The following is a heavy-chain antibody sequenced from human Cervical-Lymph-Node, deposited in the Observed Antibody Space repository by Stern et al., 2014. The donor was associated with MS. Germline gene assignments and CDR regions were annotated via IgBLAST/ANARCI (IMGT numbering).Heavy chain of an antibody. J-gene: IGHJ4*02. CDR2: ISANAAGT. CDR3: AKSSADYNYYFDS. D-gene: IGHD1-1*01. V-gene: IGHV3-23*04. CDR1: GFMFSGYA. Sequence: EVQLVESGGGLVQPGGSLRLSCAASGFMFSGYAMSWIRQAPGKRLERVSGISANAAGTFYAASVRGRFTISRDNAGHTVSLHMDSLRPEDTAVYYCAKSSADYNYYFDSWGQGALVTVSS.